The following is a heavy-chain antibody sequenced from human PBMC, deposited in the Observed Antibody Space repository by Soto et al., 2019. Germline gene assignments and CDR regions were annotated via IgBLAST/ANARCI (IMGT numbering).Heavy chain of an antibody. CDR2: ISYDGSNK. J-gene: IGHJ4*02. CDR1: GFTFSSYG. CDR3: AKAFGIAAAGTRYYFDY. D-gene: IGHD6-13*01. V-gene: IGHV3-30*18. Sequence: QVQLVESGGGVVQPGRSLRLSCVASGFTFSSYGMHWVRQAPGKGLEWVAVISYDGSNKYYADSVKGRFTISRDNSKNTLYLQMNSLRAEDTAVYYCAKAFGIAAAGTRYYFDYWGQGTLVTVSS.